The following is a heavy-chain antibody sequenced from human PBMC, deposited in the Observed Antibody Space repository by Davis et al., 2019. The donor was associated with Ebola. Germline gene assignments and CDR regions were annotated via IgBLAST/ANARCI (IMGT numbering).Heavy chain of an antibody. D-gene: IGHD2-15*01. CDR3: ARDLGAYCSGGSCYPGWFDP. CDR2: INPHNGNT. CDR1: GYTFTSYG. J-gene: IGHJ5*02. V-gene: IGHV1-18*04. Sequence: ASVKVSCKASGYTFTSYGISWVRQAPGQGLEWMGWINPHNGNTNYAQNVQGRVTMTTDTSTSTAYMEVGSLRSDDTAVYYCARDLGAYCSGGSCYPGWFDPWGQGTLVTVSS.